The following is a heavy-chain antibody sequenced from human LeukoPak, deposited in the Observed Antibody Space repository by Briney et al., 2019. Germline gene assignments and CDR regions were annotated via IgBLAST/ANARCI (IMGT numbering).Heavy chain of an antibody. CDR1: GXIFSNYW. CDR2: IKQDGSEK. J-gene: IGHJ5*02. Sequence: GGSLRLSCSASGXIFSNYWMTWVRQAPGKGREWVANIKQDGSEKYYVDSVKGRFTISRDNAKKSLYLQMNSLRAEDTAVYFCARDMIILQSWGQGTLVTVSS. D-gene: IGHD3-16*01. V-gene: IGHV3-7*04. CDR3: ARDMIILQS.